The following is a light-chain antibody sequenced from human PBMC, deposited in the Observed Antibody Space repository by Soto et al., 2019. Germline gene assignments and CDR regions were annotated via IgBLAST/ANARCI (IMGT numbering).Light chain of an antibody. V-gene: IGKV3-20*01. J-gene: IGKJ4*01. CDR3: QQDDSSPLT. Sequence: EIVLTQSPGTLSLSPGESATLSCRASQSVSSSYVAWYQQKPGQAPRLLIYGASSRATGIPDRFRGSGSGTAFTLTISRLEPDDFAVYYCQQDDSSPLTCGGGTRVESK. CDR2: GAS. CDR1: QSVSSSY.